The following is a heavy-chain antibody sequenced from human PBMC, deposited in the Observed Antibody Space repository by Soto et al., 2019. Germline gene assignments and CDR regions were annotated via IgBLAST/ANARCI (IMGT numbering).Heavy chain of an antibody. CDR3: ARWYYGKNWFDP. D-gene: IGHD3-10*01. Sequence: ASVKVSCKASGYTFTSYGISWVRQAPGQGLEWMGWISAYNGNTNFAQKLQGRVTMTTDTSTSTAYMELRSLRSDDTAVYYCARWYYGKNWFDPWGQGTLVTVSS. J-gene: IGHJ5*02. CDR1: GYTFTSYG. V-gene: IGHV1-18*01. CDR2: ISAYNGNT.